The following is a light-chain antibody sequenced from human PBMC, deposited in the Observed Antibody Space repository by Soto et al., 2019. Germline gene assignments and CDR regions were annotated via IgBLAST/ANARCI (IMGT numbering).Light chain of an antibody. CDR2: DAS. CDR1: QSVSSF. V-gene: IGKV3-11*01. J-gene: IGKJ4*01. Sequence: EIVLTQSPATLSLSPGERATLSCRASQSVSSFLAWYQQKPGQTPSLLIYDASNRATGIPARFSGSGSGTDFTLTISSLEPEDFAVYYCQQRGSWPLTFGGGTKVDIK. CDR3: QQRGSWPLT.